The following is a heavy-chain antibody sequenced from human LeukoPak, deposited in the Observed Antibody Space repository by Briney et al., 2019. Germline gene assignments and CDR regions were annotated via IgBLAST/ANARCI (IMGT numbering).Heavy chain of an antibody. CDR2: ISSSSSTI. CDR1: GFTFSSYS. Sequence: PGGSLRLSCAASGFTFSSYSMNWVRQAPGRGLEWVSYISSSSSTIYYADSVKGRFTISRDNAKNSLYLQMNSLRAEDTAVYYCARKSPLSGWYFDYWGQGTLVTVSS. CDR3: ARKSPLSGWYFDY. J-gene: IGHJ4*02. V-gene: IGHV3-48*01. D-gene: IGHD6-19*01.